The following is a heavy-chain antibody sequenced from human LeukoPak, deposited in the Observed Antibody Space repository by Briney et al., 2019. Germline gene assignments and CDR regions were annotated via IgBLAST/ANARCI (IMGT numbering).Heavy chain of an antibody. Sequence: ASVKVSCKASGYTFTSYDINWVRQATGQGLEWMGWMNPNSGNTGYAQKFQGRVTMTRNTSISTAYMELSSLRSEDTAVYYCASVVNYYDSSGYYPPAFDYWGQGTLVTVSS. J-gene: IGHJ4*02. CDR3: ASVVNYYDSSGYYPPAFDY. CDR2: MNPNSGNT. CDR1: GYTFTSYD. V-gene: IGHV1-8*01. D-gene: IGHD3-22*01.